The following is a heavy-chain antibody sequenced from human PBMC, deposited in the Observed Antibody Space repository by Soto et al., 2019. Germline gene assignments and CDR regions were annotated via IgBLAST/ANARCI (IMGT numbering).Heavy chain of an antibody. CDR1: GGSISSYY. CDR3: ARAGGETGTTGGWFDP. CDR2: IYTSGST. V-gene: IGHV4-4*07. J-gene: IGHJ5*02. D-gene: IGHD1-7*01. Sequence: QVQLQESGPGLVKPPETLSLTCTVSGGSISSYYWSWIRQPAGKGLEWIGRIYTSGSTNYNPSLKSRVPLAVATSKHQFSLKLSSVTAADTAVYYCARAGGETGTTGGWFDPWGQGTLVTVSS.